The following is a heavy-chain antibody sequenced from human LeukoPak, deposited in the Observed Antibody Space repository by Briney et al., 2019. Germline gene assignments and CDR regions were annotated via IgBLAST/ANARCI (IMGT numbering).Heavy chain of an antibody. CDR1: GGSISSSSYY. Sequence: PSETLPLTCTVSGGSISSSSYYWGWIRQPPGKGLEWIGSIYYSGSTYYNPSLKSRVTISVDTSKNQFSLKLSPVTAADTAVYYCARQDGGYYYYYYMDVWGKGTTVTVSS. CDR3: ARQDGGYYYYYYMDV. J-gene: IGHJ6*03. CDR2: IYYSGST. V-gene: IGHV4-39*01.